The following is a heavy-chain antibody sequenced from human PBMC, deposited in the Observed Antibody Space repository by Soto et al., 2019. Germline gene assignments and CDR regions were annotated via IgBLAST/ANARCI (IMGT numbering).Heavy chain of an antibody. Sequence: QVQLVQSGAEVKKPGASVKVSCKASGYMFTGYDMHWVRQAPGQGLEWMGWINPNSGVTNYGQKFQGRVTMTRDLTSSTAYMELSGLRSDDTAVYYCAREVTMVRGARVYGMDVWGQGTTVTVSS. CDR2: INPNSGVT. J-gene: IGHJ6*02. D-gene: IGHD3-10*01. V-gene: IGHV1-2*02. CDR3: AREVTMVRGARVYGMDV. CDR1: GYMFTGYD.